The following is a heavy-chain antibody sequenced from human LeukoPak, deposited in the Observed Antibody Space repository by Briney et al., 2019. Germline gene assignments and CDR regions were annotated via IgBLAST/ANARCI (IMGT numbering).Heavy chain of an antibody. J-gene: IGHJ3*02. D-gene: IGHD3-10*01. CDR3: AKASGQFDSIDAFDI. V-gene: IGHV4-59*08. CDR2: IYYSGST. CDR1: GGSISSYY. Sequence: SETLSLTCTVSGGSISSYYWSWIRQPPGKGLEWIGYIYYSGSTNYNPSLKSRVTISVDTSKNQFSLKLSSVTAADTAVYYCAKASGQFDSIDAFDIWGQGTMVTVSS.